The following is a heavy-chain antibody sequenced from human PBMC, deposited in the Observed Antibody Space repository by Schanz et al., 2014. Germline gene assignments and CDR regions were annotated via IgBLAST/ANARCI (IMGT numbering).Heavy chain of an antibody. D-gene: IGHD1-20*01. CDR1: GFGFSSYS. CDR2: ISGSSRTI. CDR3: ANNWNLDY. J-gene: IGHJ4*02. V-gene: IGHV3-48*04. Sequence: EVQLVESGGGLIQPGGSLRLSCAASGFGFSSYSMNWVRQAPGKGLEWVSYISGSSRTIYYADSMKGRFTISRDNTKNSLFLQLNSLRADDTAVYYCANNWNLDYWGQGTLVTVSS.